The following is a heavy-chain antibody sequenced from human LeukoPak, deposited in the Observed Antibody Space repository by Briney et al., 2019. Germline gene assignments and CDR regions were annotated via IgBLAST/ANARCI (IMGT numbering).Heavy chain of an antibody. CDR2: ISVGSDVI. CDR1: GLTFSNSA. J-gene: IGHJ6*03. CDR3: AKGLRTGVGPYMGYHYYMDV. D-gene: IGHD3-16*01. Sequence: GGSLRLSCAVSGLTFSNSAMSWVRQAPGKGLEWVSAISVGSDVIYYADSVKGRSTISRDNSYNTVSLQMNSLRDEDTGVYYCAKGLRTGVGPYMGYHYYMDVWGKGATVTVSS. V-gene: IGHV3-23*01.